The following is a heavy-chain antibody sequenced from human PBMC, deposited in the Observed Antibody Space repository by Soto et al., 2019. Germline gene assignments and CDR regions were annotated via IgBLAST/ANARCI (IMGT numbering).Heavy chain of an antibody. CDR1: GFRFDDYV. J-gene: IGHJ1*01. CDR3: EKAYCDGDCYTWRGYFHN. Sequence: VQLVESGGGLVQPGRSLRLSCEGSGFRFDDYVMHWVRQAPGKGLEWVSGISSNSANIEYADSVKGRFTISRDNAKNSLYLQMNSLRVEDTAFYYGEKAYCDGDCYTWRGYFHNWGQGTLVTVSS. D-gene: IGHD2-21*01. V-gene: IGHV3-9*01. CDR2: ISSNSANI.